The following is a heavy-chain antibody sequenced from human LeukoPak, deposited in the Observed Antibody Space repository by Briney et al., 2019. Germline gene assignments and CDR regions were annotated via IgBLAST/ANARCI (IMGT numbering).Heavy chain of an antibody. Sequence: GTSLRLSCAASGFTFSSYAMHWVRQAPGKGLEWVAVISDDGGHKYYADSVEGRFTISRDNAKNSLYLQMNSLRAEDTAVYYCARDLGYYYDSSGYFHYWGQGTLVTVSS. CDR1: GFTFSSYA. V-gene: IGHV3-30-3*01. CDR2: ISDDGGHK. D-gene: IGHD3-22*01. CDR3: ARDLGYYYDSSGYFHY. J-gene: IGHJ4*02.